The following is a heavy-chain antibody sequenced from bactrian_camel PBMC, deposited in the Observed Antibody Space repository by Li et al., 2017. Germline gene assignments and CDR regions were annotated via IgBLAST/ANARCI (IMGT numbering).Heavy chain of an antibody. CDR1: AYMYRTNC. CDR3: AEGLSIYGLRSLGAE. D-gene: IGHD1*01. Sequence: QLVESGGGSVQTGGSLRLSCALSAYMYRTNCMGWFRQAPGKGLEWVSGISGFGGSTDYAESVKGRFTISGDNAKSTLYLQLNSLKTEDTAMYYCAEGLSIYGLRSLGAERGRGTQVTVS. V-gene: IGHV3S1*01. J-gene: IGHJ4*01. CDR2: ISGFGGST.